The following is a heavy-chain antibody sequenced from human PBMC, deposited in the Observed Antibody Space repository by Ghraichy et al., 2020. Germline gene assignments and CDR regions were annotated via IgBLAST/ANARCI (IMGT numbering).Heavy chain of an antibody. CDR1: GYTFTGYY. D-gene: IGHD3-3*01. CDR2: INPNSGGT. Sequence: ASVKVSCKASGYTFTGYYMHWVRQAPGQGLEWMGWINPNSGGTNYAQKFQGWVTMTRDTSISTAYMELSRLRSDDTAVYYCARSPNRNYDFWSGLTGGYYFDYWGQGTLVTVSS. CDR3: ARSPNRNYDFWSGLTGGYYFDY. V-gene: IGHV1-2*04. J-gene: IGHJ4*02.